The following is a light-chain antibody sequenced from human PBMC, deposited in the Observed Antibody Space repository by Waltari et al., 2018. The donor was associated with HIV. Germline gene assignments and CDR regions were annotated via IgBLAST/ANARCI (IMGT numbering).Light chain of an antibody. J-gene: IGLJ3*02. CDR1: SSDVGGYNY. CDR3: SSYTSSITWV. CDR2: DVS. V-gene: IGLV2-14*03. Sequence: QSALTQPAPVSGSPGQSITISCTGTSSDVGGYNYVSWYQQHPGKAPKLMIDDVSNRPSGVSNRCSGSKSGNTASLTISGLQAEDEADYYCSSYTSSITWVFGGGTKLTVL.